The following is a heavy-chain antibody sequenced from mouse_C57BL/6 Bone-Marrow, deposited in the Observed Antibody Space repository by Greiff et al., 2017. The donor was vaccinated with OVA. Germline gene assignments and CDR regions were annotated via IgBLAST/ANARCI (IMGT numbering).Heavy chain of an antibody. V-gene: IGHV1-64*01. CDR1: GYTFTSYW. J-gene: IGHJ1*03. CDR3: ARSSYDGYFCDFYV. CDR2: IHPNSGST. Sequence: QVQLQQSGAELVKPGASVKLSCKASGYTFTSYWMHWVKQRTGQGLEWIGMIHPNSGSTNYNEKFKSKATLTVDKSSSTAYMQLSSLTSEDSAVYFCARSSYDGYFCDFYVWGTGTTVTVSS. D-gene: IGHD2-3*01.